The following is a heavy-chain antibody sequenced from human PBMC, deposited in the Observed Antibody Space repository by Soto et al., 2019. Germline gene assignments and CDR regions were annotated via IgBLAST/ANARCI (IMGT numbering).Heavy chain of an antibody. J-gene: IGHJ4*02. D-gene: IGHD2-2*01. CDR1: GFTFSSYS. CDR2: ISSSSSYI. CDR3: ARGGDCSSTSCYPSGAQDY. V-gene: IGHV3-21*01. Sequence: EVQLVESGGGLVKPGGSLRLSCAASGFTFSSYSMNWVRQAPGQGLEWVSSISSSSSYIYYADSVKGRFTISRDNAKTSLNLQMNSLRAEDTAVYYCARGGDCSSTSCYPSGAQDYWGQGPLVTVSS.